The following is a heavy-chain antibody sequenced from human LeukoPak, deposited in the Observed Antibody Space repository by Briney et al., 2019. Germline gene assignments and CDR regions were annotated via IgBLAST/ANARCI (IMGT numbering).Heavy chain of an antibody. CDR2: ISYGGTIT. CDR3: ARDSTYYYDSGSSGPHYFDS. Sequence: LPARSLRLSCAASGFTFSSYAMHWVRPAPGKGLEGVAVISYGGTITYYADSVKGRFTNSRDNPKNTLYLQLNSLRAEDTAIYYCARDSTYYYDSGSSGPHYFDSWGQGTLVTVSS. J-gene: IGHJ4*02. V-gene: IGHV3-30*01. CDR1: GFTFSSYA. D-gene: IGHD3-10*01.